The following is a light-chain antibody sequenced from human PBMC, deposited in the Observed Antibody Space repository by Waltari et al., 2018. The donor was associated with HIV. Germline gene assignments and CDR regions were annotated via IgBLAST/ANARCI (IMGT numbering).Light chain of an antibody. CDR1: QGIGND. V-gene: IGKV1-6*02. CDR3: LQDGSFPLT. J-gene: IGKJ3*01. CDR2: AAS. Sequence: AIQMTQSPSSLSASVGDRVTITCRASQGIGNDLGWYQQKPGQAPKALIYAASSLQTGIPSRFSSSRSGTDFTLTISSLQTEDSATYYCLQDGSFPLTFGPGTKVDV.